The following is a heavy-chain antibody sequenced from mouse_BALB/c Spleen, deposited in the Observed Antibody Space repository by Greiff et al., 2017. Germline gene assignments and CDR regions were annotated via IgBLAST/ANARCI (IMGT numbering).Heavy chain of an antibody. J-gene: IGHJ2*01. Sequence: EVKLMESGGGLVQPGGSRKLSCAASGFTFSDYGMAWVRQAPGKGPEWVAFISNLAYSIYYADTVTGRFTISRENAKNTLYLEMSSLRSEDTAMYYCARARETPYFDYWGQGTTLTVSS. CDR1: GFTFSDYG. V-gene: IGHV5-15*02. CDR2: ISNLAYSI. CDR3: ARARETPYFDY.